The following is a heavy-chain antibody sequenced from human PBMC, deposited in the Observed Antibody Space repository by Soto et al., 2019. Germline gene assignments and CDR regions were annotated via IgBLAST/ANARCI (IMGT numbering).Heavy chain of an antibody. D-gene: IGHD3-16*01. CDR3: AKGLGWRVLGDAFDI. Sequence: PWGSLRLSCAASGITFSSYGMHWFRQSPGKGLEWVAVISYDGTNKYYGDSVKGRFSISRDNSKNTLYLQMNSLRAEDTAAYYCAKGLGWRVLGDAFDIWGQGTMVTVSS. CDR2: ISYDGTNK. J-gene: IGHJ3*02. CDR1: GITFSSYG. V-gene: IGHV3-30*18.